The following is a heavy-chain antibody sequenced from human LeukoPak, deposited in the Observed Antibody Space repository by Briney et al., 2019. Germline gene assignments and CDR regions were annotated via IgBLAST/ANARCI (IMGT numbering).Heavy chain of an antibody. V-gene: IGHV4-34*01. D-gene: IGHD5-24*01. CDR3: ARHSKRWLQVSNWFDP. J-gene: IGHJ5*02. CDR1: GGSFSGYY. CDR2: INHSGST. Sequence: PSETLSLTCAVYGGSFSGYYWSWIRQPPGKGLEWIGEINHSGSTNYNPSLKSRVTISVDTSKNQFSLKLSSVTAADTAVYYCARHSKRWLQVSNWFDPWGQGTLVTVSS.